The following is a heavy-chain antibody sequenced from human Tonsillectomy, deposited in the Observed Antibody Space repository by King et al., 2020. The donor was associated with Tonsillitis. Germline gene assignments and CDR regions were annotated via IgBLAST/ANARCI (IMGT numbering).Heavy chain of an antibody. CDR2: ISGSGGST. D-gene: IGHD3-10*01. V-gene: IGHV3-23*04. CDR3: AKDLVRGGIGYYYMDV. Sequence: EVQLVESGGGLVQPGGSLRLSCAASGFTFSSYAMSWVRQAPGKGLEWVSAISGSGGSTYYADSVKGRFTISRDNSKNTLYLQMNSLRAEDTAVYYCAKDLVRGGIGYYYMDVWGKGTTVTVSS. J-gene: IGHJ6*03. CDR1: GFTFSSYA.